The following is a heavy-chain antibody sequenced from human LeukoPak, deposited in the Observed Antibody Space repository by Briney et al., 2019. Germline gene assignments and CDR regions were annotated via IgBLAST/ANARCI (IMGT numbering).Heavy chain of an antibody. CDR3: ARDQLRYFDWLLRYYYYGMDV. CDR2: IWYDGSNK. D-gene: IGHD3-9*01. V-gene: IGHV3-33*01. Sequence: GGSLRLSCAASGLAFSSYGMHWVRQAPGKGLEWVAVIWYDGSNKYYADSVKGRFTISRDNSKNTLYLQMNSLRAEDTAVYYCARDQLRYFDWLLRYYYYGMDVWGKGTTVTVSS. J-gene: IGHJ6*04. CDR1: GLAFSSYG.